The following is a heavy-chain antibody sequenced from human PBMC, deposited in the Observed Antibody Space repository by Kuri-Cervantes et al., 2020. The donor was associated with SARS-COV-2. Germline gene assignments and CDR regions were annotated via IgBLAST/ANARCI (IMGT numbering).Heavy chain of an antibody. CDR2: VNPSGDHT. D-gene: IGHD1-26*01. CDR3: ARRVGEMKYYFDY. V-gene: IGHV1-46*01. CDR1: GYMFTTHY. Sequence: ASVKVSCKASGYMFTTHYMHWVRQAPGQGLEWMGMVNPSGDHTNYAQRFQGRVTMIRDTTTSTVYMELSSLRSADTAVYYRARRVGEMKYYFDYWGQGTLVTVSS. J-gene: IGHJ4*02.